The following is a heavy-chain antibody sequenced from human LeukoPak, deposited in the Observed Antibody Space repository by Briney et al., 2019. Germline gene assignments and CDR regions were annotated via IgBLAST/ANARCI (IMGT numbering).Heavy chain of an antibody. CDR3: ARGRWAYSSGWTSRLLGY. Sequence: ASVKVSCKASGYTFTSYGISWVRQAPGQGLEWMGWISAYNGNTNYAQKLQGRVTMTTDTSTSTAYMELRSLRSDDTAVYYCARGRWAYSSGWTSRLLGYWGQGTLVTVSS. V-gene: IGHV1-18*01. J-gene: IGHJ4*02. CDR2: ISAYNGNT. CDR1: GYTFTSYG. D-gene: IGHD6-19*01.